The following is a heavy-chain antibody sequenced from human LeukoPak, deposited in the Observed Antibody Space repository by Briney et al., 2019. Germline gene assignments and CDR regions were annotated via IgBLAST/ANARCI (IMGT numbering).Heavy chain of an antibody. Sequence: SESLSLTCTVSGGSISSYYWSWIRQPPGKGLEWIGYIYYSGGTNYNPSLKSRVTISVDTSKNQFSLKLSSVTAADTAIYYCARSAAGHQYYFDYWGQGTLVTVSS. CDR2: IYYSGGT. D-gene: IGHD2-2*01. V-gene: IGHV4-59*01. CDR3: ARSAAGHQYYFDY. J-gene: IGHJ4*02. CDR1: GGSISSYY.